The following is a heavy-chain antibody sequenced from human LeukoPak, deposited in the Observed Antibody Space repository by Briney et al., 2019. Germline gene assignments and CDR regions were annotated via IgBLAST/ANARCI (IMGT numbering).Heavy chain of an antibody. V-gene: IGHV3-30*02. CDR1: GFTFSSYG. CDR3: ARSSLGDY. D-gene: IGHD7-27*01. CDR2: IRYDGGNA. J-gene: IGHJ4*02. Sequence: PGGSLRLSCAPSGFTFSSYGMHWVRQAPGKGLEWVSFIRYDGGNAYYADSVKGRFTISRDKSKNTLYLQMNSLRVEDTAVYYCARSSLGDYWGQGTLVTVSS.